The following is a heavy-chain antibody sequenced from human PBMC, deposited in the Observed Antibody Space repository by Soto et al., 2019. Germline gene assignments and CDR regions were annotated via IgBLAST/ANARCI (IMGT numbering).Heavy chain of an antibody. CDR1: GFPFSSYP. V-gene: IGHV3-23*01. D-gene: IGHD3-22*01. J-gene: IGHJ3*02. Sequence: GGSLRLSCAPSGFPFSSYPMTWVRRAPGKGLKWVSAISGGGGSTYYADSVKGRFTISRDNSKNTLYLQMNSLRAEDTAVYYCASALGITMIVVDPLPGAFDIWRQGTMVTVS. CDR3: ASALGITMIVVDPLPGAFDI. CDR2: ISGGGGST.